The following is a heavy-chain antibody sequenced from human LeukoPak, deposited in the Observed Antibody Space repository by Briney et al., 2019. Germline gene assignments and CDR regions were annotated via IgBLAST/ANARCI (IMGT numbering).Heavy chain of an antibody. D-gene: IGHD3-10*01. CDR1: GGSVSSGSYY. J-gene: IGHJ5*02. V-gene: IGHV4-61*02. Sequence: PSETLSLTCTVSGGSVSSGSYYWSWIRQPAGKGLEWIGRIYTRGSTSYNPSLKSRVTISVDTSKNQFSLKLSSVTAADTAVYYCARRSGSYYIKYNWFDPWGQGTLVTVSS. CDR2: IYTRGST. CDR3: ARRSGSYYIKYNWFDP.